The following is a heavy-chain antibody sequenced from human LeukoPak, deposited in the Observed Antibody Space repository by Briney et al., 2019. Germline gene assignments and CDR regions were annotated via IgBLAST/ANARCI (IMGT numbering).Heavy chain of an antibody. V-gene: IGHV1-69*05. J-gene: IGHJ4*02. Sequence: SVKVSCKASGGTFSSYAISWVRQAPGQGLEWMGRIIPIFGTANYAQKFQGRVTIATDESTSTAYMELSSLRSEDTAVYYCARDPEVRFPDGWGQGTLVTVSS. CDR3: ARDPEVRFPDG. CDR1: GGTFSSYA. D-gene: IGHD3-3*01. CDR2: IIPIFGTA.